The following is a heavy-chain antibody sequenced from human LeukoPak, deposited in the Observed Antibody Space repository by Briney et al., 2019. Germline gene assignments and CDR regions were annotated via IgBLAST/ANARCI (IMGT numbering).Heavy chain of an antibody. D-gene: IGHD1-26*01. CDR3: TRESGSYHGNDY. J-gene: IGHJ4*02. Sequence: GASVKVSCKASGYTFTGYYIHWVRQAPGQGLEWMGRINPNNGGTNYAQKFQGRVTMTGDTSISTAYMELNSLRSDDSAVYYCTRESGSYHGNDYWGQGTLVTVSS. V-gene: IGHV1-2*06. CDR1: GYTFTGYY. CDR2: INPNNGGT.